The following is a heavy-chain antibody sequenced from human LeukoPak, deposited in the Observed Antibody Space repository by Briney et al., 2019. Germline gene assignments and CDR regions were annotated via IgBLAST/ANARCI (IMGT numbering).Heavy chain of an antibody. Sequence: ASVKVSCKASGYTFTSYGISWVRQAPGQGLEWMGWISAYNGNTNYAQRFQGRVTITRNTSINTAYMELSSLRSDDAAVYYCARMAVSGRDNWFDPWGPGSLVTVSS. V-gene: IGHV1-18*01. CDR3: ARMAVSGRDNWFDP. CDR2: ISAYNGNT. CDR1: GYTFTSYG. J-gene: IGHJ5*02. D-gene: IGHD6-19*01.